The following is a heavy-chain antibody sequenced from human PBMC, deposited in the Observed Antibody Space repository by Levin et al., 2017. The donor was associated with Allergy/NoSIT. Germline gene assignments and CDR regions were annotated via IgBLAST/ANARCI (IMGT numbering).Heavy chain of an antibody. J-gene: IGHJ6*03. V-gene: IGHV3-49*04. CDR3: TRGAKGYCSSTSCYGYYYYYMDV. Sequence: GGSLRLSCTASGFTFGDYAMSWVRQAPGKGLEWVGFIRSKAYGGTTEYAASVKGRFTISRDDSKSIAYLQMNSLKTEDTAVYYCTRGAKGYCSSTSCYGYYYYYMDVWGKGTTVTVSS. CDR2: IRSKAYGGTT. CDR1: GFTFGDYA. D-gene: IGHD2-2*01.